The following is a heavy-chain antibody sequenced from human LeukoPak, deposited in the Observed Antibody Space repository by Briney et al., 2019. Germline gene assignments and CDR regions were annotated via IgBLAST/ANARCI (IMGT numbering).Heavy chain of an antibody. CDR2: INNDGSGT. J-gene: IGHJ4*02. CDR1: AFTFRDYW. V-gene: IGHV3-74*01. Sequence: GGSLRLSCAASAFTFRDYWIHWVRQAPGKGLVWVSCINNDGSGTTYADSVKGRFTISNDNSKNTLYLQMNSLRAEDTAVYYCAKVAGRYGDDYWGQGTLVTVSS. CDR3: AKVAGRYGDDY. D-gene: IGHD3-10*01.